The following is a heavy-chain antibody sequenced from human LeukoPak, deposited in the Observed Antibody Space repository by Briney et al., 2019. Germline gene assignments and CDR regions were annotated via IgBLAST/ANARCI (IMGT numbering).Heavy chain of an antibody. CDR1: ELSFSSYS. J-gene: IGHJ4*02. CDR2: ISSSSSYI. V-gene: IGHV3-21*01. CDR3: ASLAAAGGFDY. Sequence: PGGSLRLSCAASELSFSSYSMNWVRQAPGKGLEWVSSISSSSSYIYYADSVKGRFTISRDNAKNSLYLQMNSLRAEDTAVYYCASLAAAGGFDYWGQGTLVTVSS. D-gene: IGHD6-13*01.